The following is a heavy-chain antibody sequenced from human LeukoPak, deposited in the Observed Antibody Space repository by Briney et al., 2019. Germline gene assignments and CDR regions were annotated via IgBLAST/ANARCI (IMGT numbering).Heavy chain of an antibody. V-gene: IGHV1-18*04. D-gene: IGHD4-23*01. J-gene: IGHJ6*03. CDR3: ATTPYYYYYYMDV. Sequence: ASVKVSCKASGYTFTGYYMHWVRQAPGQGLEWMGWISAYNGNTNYAQKLQGRVTMTTDTSTSTAYMELRSLRSDDTAVYYCATTPYYYYYYMDVWGKGTTVTVSS. CDR2: ISAYNGNT. CDR1: GYTFTGYY.